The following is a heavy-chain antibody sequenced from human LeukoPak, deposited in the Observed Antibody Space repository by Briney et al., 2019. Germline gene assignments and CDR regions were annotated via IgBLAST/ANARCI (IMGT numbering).Heavy chain of an antibody. CDR2: IYTDGSTK. CDR1: GFIFSNSG. J-gene: IGHJ4*02. CDR3: ARNSGGRRYYFTE. V-gene: IGHV3-33*01. Sequence: PGGSLRLSCAASGFIFSNSGMHWVRQAPGKGLEGVTVIYTDGSTKYYADSVKGRFTISRDNSQNTLYLQMNSLRAEDTAVYYCARNSGGRRYYFTEWGQGTLVTVSS. D-gene: IGHD3-10*01.